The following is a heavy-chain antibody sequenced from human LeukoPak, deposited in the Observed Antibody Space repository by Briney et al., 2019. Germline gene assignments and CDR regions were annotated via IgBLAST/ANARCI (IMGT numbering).Heavy chain of an antibody. CDR1: GGSFSGYY. D-gene: IGHD5-18*01. CDR3: ARGGGRYSYGPRFDP. Sequence: SETLSLTCAVYGGSFSGYYWSWIRQPPGKGLEWIGEISHSGSTNYNPSLKSRVTISVDTSKNQFSLKLSSVTAADTAVYYCARGGGRYSYGPRFDPWGQGTLVTVSS. J-gene: IGHJ5*02. V-gene: IGHV4-34*01. CDR2: ISHSGST.